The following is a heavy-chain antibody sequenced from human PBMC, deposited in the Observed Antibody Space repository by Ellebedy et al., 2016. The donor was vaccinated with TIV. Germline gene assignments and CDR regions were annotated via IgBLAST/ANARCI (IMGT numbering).Heavy chain of an antibody. CDR2: ISYDGSNK. J-gene: IGHJ6*02. V-gene: IGHV3-30*18. D-gene: IGHD6-6*01. CDR3: AKDRDGYYGMDV. Sequence: GESLKISXAASGFTFSSYGMHWVRQAPGKGLEWVAVISYDGSNKYYADSVKGRFTISRDNSKNTLYLQMNSLRAEDTAVYYCAKDRDGYYGMDVWGQGTTATVSS. CDR1: GFTFSSYG.